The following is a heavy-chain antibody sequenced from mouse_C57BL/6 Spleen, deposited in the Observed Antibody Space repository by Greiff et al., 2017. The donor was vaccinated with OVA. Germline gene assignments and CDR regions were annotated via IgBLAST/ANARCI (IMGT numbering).Heavy chain of an antibody. CDR1: GYAFSSSW. CDR3: ARGAYYGSSYEGAMDD. V-gene: IGHV1-82*01. D-gene: IGHD1-1*01. J-gene: IGHJ4*01. Sequence: QVQLQQSGPELVKPGASVKISCKASGYAFSSSWMNWVKQRPGKGLEWIGRIYPGDGDTNYNGKFKGKATLTADKSSSTAYMQLSSLTSEDSAVYFCARGAYYGSSYEGAMDDWGKGTSVTVSS. CDR2: IYPGDGDT.